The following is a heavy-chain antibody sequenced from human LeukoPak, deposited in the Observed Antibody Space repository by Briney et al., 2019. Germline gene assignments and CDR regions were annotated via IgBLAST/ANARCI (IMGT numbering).Heavy chain of an antibody. CDR2: INPSGGST. J-gene: IGHJ4*02. Sequence: ASVKVSCKASGYTFTSYYMHWVRQAPGQGLEWMGIINPSGGSTSYAQKFQGRVTMTGDTSTSTVYMELSSLRSEDTAVFYCAREPMGIAGAGSGLFGYWGQGTLVTVPS. CDR3: AREPMGIAGAGSGLFGY. D-gene: IGHD6-19*01. CDR1: GYTFTSYY. V-gene: IGHV1-46*01.